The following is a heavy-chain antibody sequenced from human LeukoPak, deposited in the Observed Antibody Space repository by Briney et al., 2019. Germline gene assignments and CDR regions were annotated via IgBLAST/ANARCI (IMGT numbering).Heavy chain of an antibody. D-gene: IGHD6-13*01. CDR1: GGSIVSSLYY. V-gene: IGHV4-39*07. Sequence: PSETLSLTCTVSGGSIVSSLYYWGWIRQPPGKGLEWIGTIYYSGSTYYNPSLKSRVTISVDTSKNQISLKLSSVTAADTAIYYCARDQGSSNWFFYWGQGILVTVSS. J-gene: IGHJ4*02. CDR2: IYYSGST. CDR3: ARDQGSSNWFFY.